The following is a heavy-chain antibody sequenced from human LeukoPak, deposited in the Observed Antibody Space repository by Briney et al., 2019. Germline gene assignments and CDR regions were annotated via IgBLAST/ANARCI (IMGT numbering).Heavy chain of an antibody. V-gene: IGHV1-46*01. D-gene: IGHD5-24*01. CDR1: RYTFTSNY. CDR3: ARDNSVRDEAWWFNP. Sequence: ASVKVSCKAFRYTFTSNYMHWVRQAPGQGPESMGVISPSGGSTTYAQKFQGRVTLTRDMSTSTDYLELSSLRSEDTAVYYCARDNSVRDEAWWFNPWGQGTLVTVSS. CDR2: ISPSGGST. J-gene: IGHJ5*02.